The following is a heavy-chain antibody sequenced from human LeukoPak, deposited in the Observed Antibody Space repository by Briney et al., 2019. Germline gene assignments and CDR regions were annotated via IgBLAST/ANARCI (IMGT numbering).Heavy chain of an antibody. J-gene: IGHJ4*02. V-gene: IGHV4-61*02. CDR1: GGSISSGSYY. Sequence: SQTLSLTCTVSGGSISSGSYYWSWIRQPAGKGLEWIGRIYTSGSTNYNPSLKSRVTISVDTSKNQFSLKLSSVTAADTAVYYCARANGVYDYYFDYWGQGTLVTVSS. CDR3: ARANGVYDYYFDY. D-gene: IGHD5/OR15-5a*01. CDR2: IYTSGST.